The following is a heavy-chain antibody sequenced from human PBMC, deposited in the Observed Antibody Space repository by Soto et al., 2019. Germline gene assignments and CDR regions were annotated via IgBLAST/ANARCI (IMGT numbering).Heavy chain of an antibody. Sequence: QITLKESGPTLVKPTQTLTLTCTFSGFSLSTSGVGVGWIRQPPGKALEWLGIIYWDDDKRYSPSLKSRLTIPKDTSKNEVVLTLTNMDPVDTATYYCAHDYVAYYGMDVWGQGTTVTVSS. V-gene: IGHV2-5*02. CDR2: IYWDDDK. D-gene: IGHD4-17*01. J-gene: IGHJ6*02. CDR1: GFSLSTSGVG. CDR3: AHDYVAYYGMDV.